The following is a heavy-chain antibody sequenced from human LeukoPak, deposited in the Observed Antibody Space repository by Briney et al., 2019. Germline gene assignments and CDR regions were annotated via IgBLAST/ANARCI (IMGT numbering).Heavy chain of an antibody. Sequence: ASETLSLTCTVSGDSISSDHYWWGWIRQPPGKGLDWIGSIHYTGNTHSNPSLQSRVTVSVDTSRNQFSLKLTSVTAADTAVYYCVRQRGVGSWSFDYWGQGNLVTVSS. J-gene: IGHJ4*02. D-gene: IGHD2-15*01. V-gene: IGHV4-39*01. CDR3: VRQRGVGSWSFDY. CDR1: GDSISSDHYW. CDR2: IHYTGNT.